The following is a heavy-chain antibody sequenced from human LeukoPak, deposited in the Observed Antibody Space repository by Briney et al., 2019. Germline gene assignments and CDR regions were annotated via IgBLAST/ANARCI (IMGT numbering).Heavy chain of an antibody. V-gene: IGHV1-8*01. CDR2: MNPNSGNT. CDR3: ARDVFSRYYYDSSGSPPYGMDV. Sequence: ASVKVSCKASGYTFTSYDINWVRQATGQGLEWMGWMNPNSGNTGYAQKFQGRVTMTRNTSISTAYMELSSLRSEDTAVYYCARDVFSRYYYDSSGSPPYGMDVWGQGTTVTVSS. J-gene: IGHJ6*02. D-gene: IGHD3-22*01. CDR1: GYTFTSYD.